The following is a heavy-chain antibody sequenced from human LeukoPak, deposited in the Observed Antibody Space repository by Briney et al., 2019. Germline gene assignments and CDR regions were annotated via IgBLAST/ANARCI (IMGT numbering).Heavy chain of an antibody. V-gene: IGHV1-24*01. J-gene: IGHJ1*01. Sequence: ASVKVSCKVSGYTLTELSMHWVRQAPGKGLEWMGGFDPEDGETIYAQKFQGRVTMTEDTSTDTAYMELSSLRSEDTAVYYCATDRPRLVTAIHHFQYWGQGTLVTVPS. CDR1: GYTLTELS. CDR3: ATDRPRLVTAIHHFQY. CDR2: FDPEDGET. D-gene: IGHD2-21*02.